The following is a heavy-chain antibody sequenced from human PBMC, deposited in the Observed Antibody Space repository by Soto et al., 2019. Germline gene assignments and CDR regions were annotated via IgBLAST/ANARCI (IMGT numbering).Heavy chain of an antibody. V-gene: IGHV3-30-3*01. CDR2: ISYDGSNK. CDR1: GFTFSSYA. Sequence: GGSLRLSCAASGFTFSSYAMHWVRQAPGKGLEWVAVISYDGSNKYYADSVKGRFTISRDNSKNTLYLQMNSLRAEDTAVYYCARASNYLLSGMDVWGQGTTVTVS. CDR3: ARASNYLLSGMDV. J-gene: IGHJ6*02. D-gene: IGHD4-4*01.